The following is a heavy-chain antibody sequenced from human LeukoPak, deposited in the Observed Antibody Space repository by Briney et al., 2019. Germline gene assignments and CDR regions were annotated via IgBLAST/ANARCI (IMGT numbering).Heavy chain of an antibody. J-gene: IGHJ6*02. CDR3: AKRIVGATVEGYYYGMDV. D-gene: IGHD1-26*01. Sequence: GGSLRLSCAASGLTFSRFAMSWVRQAPGKGLEWVSAISGSGGSTYYADSVKGRFTISRDNSKNTLYLQMNSLRAEDTAVYYCAKRIVGATVEGYYYGMDVWGQGTTVTVSS. V-gene: IGHV3-23*01. CDR1: GLTFSRFA. CDR2: ISGSGGST.